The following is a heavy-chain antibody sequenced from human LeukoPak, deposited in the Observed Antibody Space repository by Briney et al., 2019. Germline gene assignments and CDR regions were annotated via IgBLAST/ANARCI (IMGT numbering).Heavy chain of an antibody. CDR3: ARGVVVPAARGYYYYMDV. CDR1: GGSISSYY. V-gene: IGHV4-4*07. Sequence: SETLSLTCTVSGGSISSYYWSWIRQPAGKGLEWIGRIYTSGSTNYNPSLKSRVTMSVDTSKNQFSLKLSSVTAADTAVYYCARGVVVPAARGYYYYMDVWGKGTTVTVSS. CDR2: IYTSGST. J-gene: IGHJ6*03. D-gene: IGHD2-2*01.